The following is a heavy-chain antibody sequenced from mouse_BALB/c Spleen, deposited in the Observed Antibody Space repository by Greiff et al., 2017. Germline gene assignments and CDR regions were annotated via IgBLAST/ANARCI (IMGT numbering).Heavy chain of an antibody. J-gene: IGHJ3*01. Sequence: EVQLVESGGGLVKPGGSLKLSCAASGFTFSSYAMSWVRQTPEKRLEWVASISSGGSTYYPDSVKGRFTISRDNARNILYLQMSSLRSEDTAMYYCARSTMITSWFAYWGQGTLVTVSA. D-gene: IGHD2-4*01. CDR3: ARSTMITSWFAY. CDR1: GFTFSSYA. CDR2: ISSGGST. V-gene: IGHV5-6-5*01.